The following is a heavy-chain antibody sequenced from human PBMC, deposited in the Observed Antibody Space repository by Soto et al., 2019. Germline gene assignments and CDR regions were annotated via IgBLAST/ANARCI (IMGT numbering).Heavy chain of an antibody. CDR2: INTYNGNT. D-gene: IGHD3-16*01. V-gene: IGHV1-18*01. CDR1: GYTFTRYG. CDR3: AMVDVYVTPSPKDV. Sequence: QVELVQSGAEVKNPGASVKVSCKASGYTFTRYGIGWSRQAPGQGLEWMGWINTYNGNTNYAQNVQGRVTLTTDTSTSTAYMELRSLRSNDTATYYCAMVDVYVTPSPKDVWGQGTTVIVSS. J-gene: IGHJ6*02.